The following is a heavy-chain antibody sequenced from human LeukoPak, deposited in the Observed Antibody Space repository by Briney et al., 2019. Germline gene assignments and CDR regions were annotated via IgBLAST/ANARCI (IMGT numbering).Heavy chain of an antibody. CDR1: GFTFSSYG. D-gene: IGHD6-19*01. J-gene: IGHJ1*01. CDR2: ISYDESNK. CDR3: AGDQWLALQH. Sequence: PGGSLRLSCAASGFTFSSYGMHWVRQAPGKGLEWVAVISYDESNKYYADSVKGRFTISRDNSKNTLYLQMSSLRAEDTAVYYCAGDQWLALQHWGQGTLVTVSS. V-gene: IGHV3-30*03.